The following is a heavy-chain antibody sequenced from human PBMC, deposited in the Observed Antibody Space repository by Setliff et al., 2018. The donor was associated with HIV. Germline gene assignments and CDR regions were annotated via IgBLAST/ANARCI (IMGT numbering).Heavy chain of an antibody. CDR2: IYPADSDT. Sequence: GESLKISCKTSGYSFSSHWIGWVRQMPGKGLEWMGVIYPADSDTTYSPYLQGQVTISVDKSSTTAYLQWRRLKASDTAMYFCARVIVGSKDAFDVWGQGTMVTVSS. V-gene: IGHV5-51*01. D-gene: IGHD1-26*01. CDR3: ARVIVGSKDAFDV. CDR1: GYSFSSHW. J-gene: IGHJ3*01.